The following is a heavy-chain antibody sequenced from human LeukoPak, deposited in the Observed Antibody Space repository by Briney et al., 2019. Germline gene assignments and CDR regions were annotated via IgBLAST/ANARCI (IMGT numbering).Heavy chain of an antibody. V-gene: IGHV3-74*01. CDR2: INSDGSST. CDR3: ARDPYSGNYGNTYYYYMDV. D-gene: IGHD1-26*01. J-gene: IGHJ6*03. Sequence: GGSLRLSCAASGFTFSSYWMHWVRHAPGKGLVWVSRINSDGSSTSYADSVKGRFTISRDNAKNTLYLQMNSLRAEDTAVYYCARDPYSGNYGNTYYYYMDVWGKGTTVTISS. CDR1: GFTFSSYW.